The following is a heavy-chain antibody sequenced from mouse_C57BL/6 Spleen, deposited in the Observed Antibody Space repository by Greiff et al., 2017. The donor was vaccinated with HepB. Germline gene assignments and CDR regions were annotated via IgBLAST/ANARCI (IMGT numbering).Heavy chain of an antibody. CDR3: DLDFYGGAWFAY. Sequence: QVQLQQSGPELVRPGVSVKISCKGSGYTFTDYAMHWVKQTHAKSLEWIGVISTYYGDASYNQKFKDKATMTVDKSSSTAYMELARLTSEDSAVYYCDLDFYGGAWFAYWGQGTLVTVSA. V-gene: IGHV1-67*01. D-gene: IGHD1-1*01. J-gene: IGHJ3*01. CDR2: ISTYYGDA. CDR1: GYTFTDYA.